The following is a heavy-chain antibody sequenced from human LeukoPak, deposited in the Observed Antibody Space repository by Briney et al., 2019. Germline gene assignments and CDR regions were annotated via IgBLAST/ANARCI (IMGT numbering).Heavy chain of an antibody. J-gene: IGHJ4*02. CDR2: IYSGGST. V-gene: IGHV3-53*01. CDR3: ASQVGATTLFDY. Sequence: GGSLRLSCAASGFTVSSNYMSWVRQAPGKGLEWVSVIYSGGSTYYADSVKGRFTISRDNSKNTLYLQMNSLRAEDTAVYYCASQVGATTLFDYWGQGTLVTVSS. D-gene: IGHD1-26*01. CDR1: GFTVSSNY.